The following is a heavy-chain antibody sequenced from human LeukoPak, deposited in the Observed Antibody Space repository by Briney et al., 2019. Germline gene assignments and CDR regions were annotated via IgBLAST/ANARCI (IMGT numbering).Heavy chain of an antibody. Sequence: GSLRLSCAASGFNFNNYGLHWVRQAPGKGLEWIGEINHSGSTNYNPSLKSRVTISVDTSKNQFSLKLSSVTAADTAVYYCARHDSSGWYDAFDIWGQGTMVTVSS. V-gene: IGHV4-34*01. J-gene: IGHJ3*02. CDR3: ARHDSSGWYDAFDI. CDR1: GFNFNNYG. CDR2: INHSGST. D-gene: IGHD6-19*01.